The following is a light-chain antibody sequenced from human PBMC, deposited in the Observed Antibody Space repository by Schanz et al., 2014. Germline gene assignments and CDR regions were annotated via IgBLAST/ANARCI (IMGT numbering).Light chain of an antibody. CDR1: QSVRSRN. V-gene: IGKV3D-20*02. CDR3: QQRSDWPPIFT. J-gene: IGKJ3*01. CDR2: DAS. Sequence: EAVLTQSPGTLSLSPGERATLSCRASQSVRSRNLAWYQQKPGQAPRLLIYDASKRATGIPARFSGRGSGTDFTLTISGLEPEDSAVYYCQQRSDWPPIFTFGPGTTVDIK.